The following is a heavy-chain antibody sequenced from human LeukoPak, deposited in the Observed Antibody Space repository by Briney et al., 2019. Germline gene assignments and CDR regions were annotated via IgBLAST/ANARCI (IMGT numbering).Heavy chain of an antibody. CDR3: ARDALIAVAGPVGFDY. J-gene: IGHJ4*02. V-gene: IGHV3-49*04. CDR2: IRSKAYGGTT. CDR1: GFTFGDYA. Sequence: GGSLRLSCTASGFTFGDYAMSWVRQAPGKGLEWVGFIRSKAYGGTTEYAASVKGRFTISRDDSKSIAYLQMNSLKTEDTAVYYCARDALIAVAGPVGFDYWGQGTLVTVSS. D-gene: IGHD6-19*01.